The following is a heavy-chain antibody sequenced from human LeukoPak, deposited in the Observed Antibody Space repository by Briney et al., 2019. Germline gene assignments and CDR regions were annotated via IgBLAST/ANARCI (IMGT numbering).Heavy chain of an antibody. D-gene: IGHD3-16*01. CDR2: ISYDGRKK. J-gene: IGHJ3*02. Sequence: GRSLRLSCAAYGFTFSSYAMDWVRQAPGKGLEWVAVISYDGRKKYYADSVKGRFTISRDNSKTTLYLQMHNLRAEDASVYYCARGRFGELYDAFDIWGQGTMVTVSS. V-gene: IGHV3-30*04. CDR1: GFTFSSYA. CDR3: ARGRFGELYDAFDI.